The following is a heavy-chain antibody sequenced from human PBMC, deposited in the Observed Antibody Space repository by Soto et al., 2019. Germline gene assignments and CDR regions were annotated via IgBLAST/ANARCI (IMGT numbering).Heavy chain of an antibody. CDR3: ARDPSIVDEEGILDY. D-gene: IGHD6-13*01. Sequence: GGSLRLSCAASGFTFSSYAMHWVRQAPGKGLEWVAVISYDGSNKYYADSVKGRFTISRDNSKNTLYLQMNSLRAEDTAVYYCARDPSIVDEEGILDYWGQGTLVTVSS. V-gene: IGHV3-30-3*01. CDR1: GFTFSSYA. J-gene: IGHJ4*02. CDR2: ISYDGSNK.